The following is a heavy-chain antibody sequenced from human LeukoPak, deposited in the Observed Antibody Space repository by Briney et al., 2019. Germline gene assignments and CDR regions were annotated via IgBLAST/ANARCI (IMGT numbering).Heavy chain of an antibody. J-gene: IGHJ6*03. V-gene: IGHV3-33*08. CDR3: ARRAHYYGSGSYYNVPMDV. D-gene: IGHD3-10*01. CDR2: IFYDGSMQ. Sequence: SGGSLRLSCAASGFTFSSSGMSWVRQAPGKGLEWVAVIFYDGSMQYYADSVKGRFTISRDNAKNSLYLQMNSLRAEDTAVYYCARRAHYYGSGSYYNVPMDVWGKGTTVTISS. CDR1: GFTFSSSG.